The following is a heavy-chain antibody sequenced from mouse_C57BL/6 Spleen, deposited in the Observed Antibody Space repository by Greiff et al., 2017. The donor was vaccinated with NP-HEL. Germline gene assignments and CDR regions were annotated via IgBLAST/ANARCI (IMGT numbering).Heavy chain of an antibody. Sequence: VQLKQSGPELVKPGASVKISCKASGYSFTDYNMNWVKQSNGKSLEWIGVINPNYGTTSYNQKFKGKATLTEDQSSSTAYMQLNSLTSEDSAVYYCARGTTVVARYAMDYWGQGTSVTVSS. J-gene: IGHJ4*01. CDR2: INPNYGTT. V-gene: IGHV1-39*01. D-gene: IGHD1-1*01. CDR3: ARGTTVVARYAMDY. CDR1: GYSFTDYN.